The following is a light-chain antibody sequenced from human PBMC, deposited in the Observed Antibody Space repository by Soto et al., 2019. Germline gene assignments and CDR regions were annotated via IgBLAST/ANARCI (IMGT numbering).Light chain of an antibody. Sequence: DIQMTKSPSTLSASVGDRVIITCRASHNIARWLAWYQQKPGKAPRFLIYDASTLETGVPSRFSGSVSGTEFTLTISSLRPDDISTYFCQHLDSNMPFGQGTKVEI. V-gene: IGKV1-5*01. CDR2: DAS. J-gene: IGKJ1*01. CDR3: QHLDSNMP. CDR1: HNIARW.